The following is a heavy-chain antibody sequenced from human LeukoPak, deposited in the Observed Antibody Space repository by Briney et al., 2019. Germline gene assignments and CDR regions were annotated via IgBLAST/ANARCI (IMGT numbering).Heavy chain of an antibody. J-gene: IGHJ4*02. CDR3: ASGKRDSRTPYYFDY. D-gene: IGHD6-13*01. CDR1: GESFSGYY. V-gene: IGHV4-34*01. Sequence: PSETLSLTCAVYGESFSGYYWSWIRQPPGKGLGWIGEINHSGSTNYNPSLKSRVTISVDTSKNQFSLKLSSVTAADTAVYYCASGKRDSRTPYYFDYWGQGTLVTVSS. CDR2: INHSGST.